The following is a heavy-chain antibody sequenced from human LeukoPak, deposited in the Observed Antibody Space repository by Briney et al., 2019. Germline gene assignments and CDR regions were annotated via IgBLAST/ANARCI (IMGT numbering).Heavy chain of an antibody. CDR2: IYYSGST. V-gene: IGHV4-39*01. Sequence: SETLSLTCTVPGGSISSSSYYWGWIRQPPGKGLEWIGSIYYSGSTYYNPSLKSRVTISVDTSKNQFSLKLSSVTAADTAVYYCARLQQWLYDYWGQGTLVTVSS. CDR1: GGSISSSSYY. D-gene: IGHD6-19*01. J-gene: IGHJ4*02. CDR3: ARLQQWLYDY.